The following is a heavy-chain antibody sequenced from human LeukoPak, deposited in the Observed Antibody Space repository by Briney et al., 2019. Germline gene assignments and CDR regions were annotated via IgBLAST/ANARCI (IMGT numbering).Heavy chain of an antibody. J-gene: IGHJ6*03. Sequence: GASVKVSCKASGYTFTSYGISWVRQAPGQGLEWMGWISAYNGNTNYAQKLQGRVTMTTDTSTSTAYMELGSLRSDDTAVYYCARDFRSPVYYYYYYMDVWGKGTTVTVSS. CDR3: ARDFRSPVYYYYYYMDV. CDR2: ISAYNGNT. CDR1: GYTFTSYG. V-gene: IGHV1-18*01.